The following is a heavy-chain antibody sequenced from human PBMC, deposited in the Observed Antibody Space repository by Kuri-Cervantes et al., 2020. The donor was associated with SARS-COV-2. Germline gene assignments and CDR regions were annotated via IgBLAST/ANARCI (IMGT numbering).Heavy chain of an antibody. V-gene: IGHV3-23*01. CDR1: GFTFSSYA. CDR3: AKDRVGRNYYDSSGLFDY. Sequence: GGSLRLSCAASGFTFSSYAMSWVRQAPGKGLEWVSAISGSGGSTYYADSVKGRFTISRDNSKNTLYLQMNSLRAEDTAVYYCAKDRVGRNYYDSSGLFDYWGQGTLVTVSS. D-gene: IGHD3-22*01. J-gene: IGHJ4*02. CDR2: ISGSGGST.